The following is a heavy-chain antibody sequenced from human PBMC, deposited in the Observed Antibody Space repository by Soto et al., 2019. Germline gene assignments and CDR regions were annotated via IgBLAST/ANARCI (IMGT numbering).Heavy chain of an antibody. CDR2: IYYSGST. CDR1: GISVSTSDYY. D-gene: IGHD2-15*01. V-gene: IGHV4-39*01. J-gene: IGHJ4*02. CDR3: AGFVVPASRNSDFDY. Sequence: SETLSLTCTVSGISVSTSDYYWGWVRQPPGKGLDWIGNIYYSGSTFYNPSLRSRVTLSVDTSKNQLSLRLNSVTVADTAVYFCAGFVVPASRNSDFDYWGQGTLVTVSS.